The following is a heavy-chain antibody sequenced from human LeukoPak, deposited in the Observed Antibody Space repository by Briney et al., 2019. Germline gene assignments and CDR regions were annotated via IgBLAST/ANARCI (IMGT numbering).Heavy chain of an antibody. CDR1: GFTFSGSA. V-gene: IGHV3-73*01. D-gene: IGHD6-13*01. CDR3: TRRSDTSGSTSGLDI. J-gene: IGHJ3*02. CDR2: IRGRANGYET. Sequence: TGGSLRLSCAASGFTFSGSAIHWVRQASGKGLEWVGRIRGRANGYETAFATSVRDRVTIFRDDSENTAYLQMSRLKTEDTAIYYCTRRSDTSGSTSGLDIWGQGTLVTVSS.